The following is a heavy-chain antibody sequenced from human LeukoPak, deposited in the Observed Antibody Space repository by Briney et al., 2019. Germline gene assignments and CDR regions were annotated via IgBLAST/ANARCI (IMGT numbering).Heavy chain of an antibody. J-gene: IGHJ4*02. CDR1: GFTFSSYA. CDR2: ISYDGSNK. D-gene: IGHD3-10*01. CDR3: VRDRGYYFDY. V-gene: IGHV3-30-3*01. Sequence: GGSLRLSCAASGFTFSSYAMHWVRQAPGKGLEWVAVISYDGSNKYYADSVKGRFTISRDNAKNSLYLQMNSLRAEDTAVYYCVRDRGYYFDYWGQGTLVTVSS.